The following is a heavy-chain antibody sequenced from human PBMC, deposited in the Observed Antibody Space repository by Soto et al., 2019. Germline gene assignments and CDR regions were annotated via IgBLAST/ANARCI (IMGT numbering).Heavy chain of an antibody. V-gene: IGHV3-74*01. D-gene: IGHD1-26*01. CDR2: INSDGSRK. J-gene: IGHJ5*02. CDR1: GFTFSTYW. CDR3: ATVETGSYDWFDP. Sequence: EVQLVESGGGLGQPGGSLRLSCAASGFTFSTYWMHWVRQASGKGLVWVARINSDGSRKNYADSVKGRFTTFRDNAKNPVYVQVNSLTAEDTAVYYCATVETGSYDWFDPWGQGTLVTVSS.